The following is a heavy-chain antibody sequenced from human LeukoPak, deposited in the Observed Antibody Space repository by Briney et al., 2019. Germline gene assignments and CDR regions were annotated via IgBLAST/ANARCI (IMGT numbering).Heavy chain of an antibody. V-gene: IGHV4-4*02. D-gene: IGHD6-19*01. Sequence: SGTLSLTSAVSGGSISSSNWWSWVRQPPGKGLEWIGEIYHSGSTNYNPSLKSRVTISVDKSKNQFSLKLSSVTAADTAVYYCARDSSGFNPLFDYWGRGTLVTVSS. CDR2: IYHSGST. CDR1: GGSISSSNW. CDR3: ARDSSGFNPLFDY. J-gene: IGHJ4*02.